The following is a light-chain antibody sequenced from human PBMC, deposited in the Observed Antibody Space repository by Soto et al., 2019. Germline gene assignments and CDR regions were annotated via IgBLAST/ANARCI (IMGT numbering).Light chain of an antibody. V-gene: IGKV1-39*01. J-gene: IGKJ2*01. CDR1: QRINKY. Sequence: DIQMTQSPSSLSASVGDSVTIPCRASQRINKYLNWYQQRSGRAPRLLIHTASSLRSWVPSRFSGSGSGSDFTLTISSLQPEYFATYFCQQSFSTPYTFGPGTKLEI. CDR3: QQSFSTPYT. CDR2: TAS.